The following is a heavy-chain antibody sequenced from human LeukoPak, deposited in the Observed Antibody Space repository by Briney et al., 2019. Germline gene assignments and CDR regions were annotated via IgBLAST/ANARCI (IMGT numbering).Heavy chain of an antibody. V-gene: IGHV3-48*01. D-gene: IGHD3-10*01. CDR3: AREGSGSGVDY. CDR2: ICSSSSTI. CDR1: GFTFSSYS. Sequence: PGGSLRLSCAASGFTFSSYSMNWVRQAPGKGWEWGSYICSSSSTIYYADSVKGRFTISRDNAKNSLYLQMNSLRAEDTAVYYCAREGSGSGVDYWGQGTLVTVSS. J-gene: IGHJ4*02.